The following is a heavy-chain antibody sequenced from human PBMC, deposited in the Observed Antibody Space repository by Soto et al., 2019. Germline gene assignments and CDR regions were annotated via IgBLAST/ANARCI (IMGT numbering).Heavy chain of an antibody. J-gene: IGHJ4*02. V-gene: IGHV1-18*01. CDR2: ISGYIERT. CDR3: ARDQGTYGSGWYELDY. D-gene: IGHD6-19*01. CDR1: GYDFVSHG. Sequence: QVQVVQSGPEVKKPGASVTVSCKASGYDFVSHGFAWVRQAPGQGLEWMGWISGYIERTESVQKFQDRFTMTRDTSTNTFFMELRSLTSDDTAVYYCARDQGTYGSGWYELDYWGQGTLVTVSS.